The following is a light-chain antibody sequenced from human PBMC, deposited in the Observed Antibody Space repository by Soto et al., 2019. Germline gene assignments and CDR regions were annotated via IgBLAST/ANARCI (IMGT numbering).Light chain of an antibody. CDR2: AAS. J-gene: IGKJ5*01. Sequence: DIQMTQSPSSLSASVGDRVTITCRASQSISSYLNWYKQEPGKAPKLLIYAASSLQSGVPSRVSGSGSGTDFTLTISSLQPEEGATYYCQQSYSTPLTFGQGTRLEI. CDR1: QSISSY. V-gene: IGKV1-39*01. CDR3: QQSYSTPLT.